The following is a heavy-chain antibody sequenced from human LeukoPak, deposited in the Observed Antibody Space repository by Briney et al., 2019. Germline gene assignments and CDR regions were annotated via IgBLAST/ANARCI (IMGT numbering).Heavy chain of an antibody. D-gene: IGHD2-21*02. CDR1: GFTFSSYA. CDR3: AKRGGLPSLDYYYDYMDV. Sequence: GGSLRLSCAASGFTFSSYAMSWVRQAPGKGLEWVSAISGSGGSTYYADSAKGRFTISRDNSKNTLHLQMNSLRAEDTAVYYCAKRGGLPSLDYYYDYMDVWGKGTTVTVSS. CDR2: ISGSGGST. J-gene: IGHJ6*03. V-gene: IGHV3-23*01.